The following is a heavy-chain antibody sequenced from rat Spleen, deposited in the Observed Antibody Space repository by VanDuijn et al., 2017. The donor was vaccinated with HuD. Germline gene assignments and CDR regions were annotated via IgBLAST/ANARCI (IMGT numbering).Heavy chain of an antibody. V-gene: IGHV5-19*01. D-gene: IGHD1-1*01. CDR3: ASGGSGGLNWFAY. Sequence: EVQLVESGGGLVQPGRSLKLSCAASGFTFSDYNMAWVRQAPTKGLEWVASITPSGNYTYYRDSVKGRFTISRDNAKSTLYLQMDSLKSEDTAVYYCASGGSGGLNWFAYWGQGTLVTVSS. CDR1: GFTFSDYN. J-gene: IGHJ3*01. CDR2: ITPSGNYT.